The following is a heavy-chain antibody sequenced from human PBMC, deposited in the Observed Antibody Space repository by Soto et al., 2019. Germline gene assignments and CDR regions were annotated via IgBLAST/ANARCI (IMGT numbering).Heavy chain of an antibody. Sequence: ASVKVSCKASGYTFTSYAMHWVRQAPGQRLEWMGWINAGNDNTKYSQKFQGRFTISRDNAKNSLYLQMNSLRAEDTATYYCARDPSYYGSGSYYCFDSWGQGTLVTVSS. CDR2: INAGNDNT. CDR1: GYTFTSYA. V-gene: IGHV1-3*01. D-gene: IGHD3-10*01. CDR3: ARDPSYYGSGSYYCFDS. J-gene: IGHJ4*02.